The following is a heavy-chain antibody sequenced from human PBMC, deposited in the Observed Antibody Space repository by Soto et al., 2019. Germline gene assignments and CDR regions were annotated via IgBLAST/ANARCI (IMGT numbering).Heavy chain of an antibody. Sequence: QVQLVESGGGLVKPGGSLRLSCAASGFTVSDYYMSWIRQAPGKGLESLSYISGSSSDTTYADSVRGRFTISRDNAKNSLYLQMNSLRAEDTAVYYCATGPRRLSDWGQGTPVIVSS. CDR2: ISGSSSDT. CDR3: ATGPRRLSD. CDR1: GFTVSDYY. D-gene: IGHD3-3*01. V-gene: IGHV3-11*05. J-gene: IGHJ4*02.